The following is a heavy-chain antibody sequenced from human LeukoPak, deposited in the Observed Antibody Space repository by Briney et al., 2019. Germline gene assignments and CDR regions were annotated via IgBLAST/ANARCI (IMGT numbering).Heavy chain of an antibody. CDR2: IYYSGST. D-gene: IGHD2-2*01. CDR3: ARGSIAQPGESLSLSY. CDR1: GGSISSGGYY. J-gene: IGHJ4*02. Sequence: SQTLSLTCTVSGGSISSGGYYWSWIRQHPGKGLEWIGYIYYSGSTYYNPSLKSRVTISVDTSKNQFSLKLSSVTAADTAVYYCARGSIAQPGESLSLSYWGQGTLVTVSS. V-gene: IGHV4-31*03.